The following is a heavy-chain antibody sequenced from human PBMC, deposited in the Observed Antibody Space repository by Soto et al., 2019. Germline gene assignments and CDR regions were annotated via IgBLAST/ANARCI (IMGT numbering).Heavy chain of an antibody. V-gene: IGHV4-39*01. CDR3: ARSDSGGSSDGVSYYYYGMDV. CDR1: GASINSSTYY. Sequence: SETLSLTCTVSGASINSSTYYWGWIRQPPGKGLEWIGSIYYSGSTYYNPSLKSRVTISVDTSKNQFSLKLSSVAAADTAVYYCARSDSGGSSDGVSYYYYGMDVWGQGTTVTVSS. D-gene: IGHD1-26*01. CDR2: IYYSGST. J-gene: IGHJ6*02.